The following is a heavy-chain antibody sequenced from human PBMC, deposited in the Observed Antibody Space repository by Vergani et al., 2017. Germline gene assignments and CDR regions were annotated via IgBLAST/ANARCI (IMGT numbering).Heavy chain of an antibody. CDR1: GGTFSSYA. D-gene: IGHD2-2*01. J-gene: IGHJ6*03. CDR2: IIPIFGTA. V-gene: IGHV1-69*01. CDR3: AKGADIVVVPAAKYYYYDMDV. Sequence: QAQLVQSGAEVKKPGSSVKVSCKASGGTFSSYAISGVRQAAGQALEWMGVIIPIFGTANYVQKFQDRVTITADESTSSAYMELSSLRSADTAVYYCAKGADIVVVPAAKYYYYDMDVWGNGTTVTVSS.